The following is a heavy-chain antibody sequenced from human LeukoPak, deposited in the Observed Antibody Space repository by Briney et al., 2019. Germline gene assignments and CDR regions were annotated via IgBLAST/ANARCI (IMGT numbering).Heavy chain of an antibody. D-gene: IGHD2-21*01. CDR2: ISSDGSST. V-gene: IGHV3-74*01. J-gene: IGHJ1*01. CDR3: AKDEYCGGECYIQH. CDR1: GFTIINTW. Sequence: GGSERLSCAASGFTIINTWMHWVRQAPGKGLVWVSRISSDGSSTGYADSVKGRFTISRDNAENTLYLQMNSLRAEDTAVYYCAKDEYCGGECYIQHWGQGTLVTVSS.